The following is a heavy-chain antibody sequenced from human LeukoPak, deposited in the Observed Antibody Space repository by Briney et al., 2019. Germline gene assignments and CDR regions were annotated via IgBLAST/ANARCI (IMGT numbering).Heavy chain of an antibody. CDR2: IIPILGIA. Sequence: ASVKVSCKACGWTFSSYWSSWVRQAPGQGLEWMGRIIPILGIANYAQKFQGRVTITADESTSTAYMELSSLRSEDTAVYYCAREQKARGFDPWGQGNLVTVSS. CDR1: GWTFSSYW. D-gene: IGHD3-10*01. CDR3: AREQKARGFDP. J-gene: IGHJ5*02. V-gene: IGHV1-69*04.